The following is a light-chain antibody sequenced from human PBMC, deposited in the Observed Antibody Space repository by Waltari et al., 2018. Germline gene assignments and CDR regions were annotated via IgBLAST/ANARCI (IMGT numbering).Light chain of an antibody. Sequence: CRTSQTSRTTYLAWYQQKPGQDPTLLIYGTFTRATGIPDRFTGSGSGTHFSLTISSREPEDFATYYCQQYDNSPLTFGGGTKVEIK. J-gene: IGKJ4*01. CDR3: QQYDNSPLT. CDR2: GTF. V-gene: IGKV3-20*01. CDR1: QTSRTTY.